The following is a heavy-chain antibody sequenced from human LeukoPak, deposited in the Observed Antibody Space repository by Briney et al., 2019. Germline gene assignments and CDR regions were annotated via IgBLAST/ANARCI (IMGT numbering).Heavy chain of an antibody. CDR1: GGTFSSYA. V-gene: IGHV1-69*13. D-gene: IGHD6-19*01. J-gene: IGHJ2*01. Sequence: ASVKVSCKASGGTFSSYANSRVRQAPGQGLEWMGGIIPIFGTANYAQKFQGRVTITADESTSTAYMELSSLRSEDTAVYYCARVFRGWLRVHWYFDLWGRGTLVTVSS. CDR3: ARVFRGWLRVHWYFDL. CDR2: IIPIFGTA.